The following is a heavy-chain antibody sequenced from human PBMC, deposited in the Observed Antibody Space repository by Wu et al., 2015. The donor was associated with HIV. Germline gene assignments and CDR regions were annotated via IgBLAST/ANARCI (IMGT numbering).Heavy chain of an antibody. Sequence: QVQLVQSGAEVKKPGSSVKVSCKASGGTFSSYAISWVRQAPGQGLEWMGRIIPIFGTANYAQKFQGRVTITADESTSTAYMELSSLRSEDTAVYYCARGSRRKEYCSGGSCYGGMDVVGPRDHGHRLL. V-gene: IGHV1-69*13. CDR1: GGTFSSYA. J-gene: IGHJ6*02. D-gene: IGHD2-15*01. CDR2: IIPIFGTA. CDR3: ARGSRRKEYCSGGSCYGGMDV.